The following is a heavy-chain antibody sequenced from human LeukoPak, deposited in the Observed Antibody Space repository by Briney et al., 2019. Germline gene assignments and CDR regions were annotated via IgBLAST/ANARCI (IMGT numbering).Heavy chain of an antibody. J-gene: IGHJ4*02. Sequence: SETLSLTCTVSGGPISSYYWSWLRQPPGKGLEWIGNIYYSGSTNYNPPLKSRVTISVDTSKNQFSLKLSSVTAADTAVYYCARHSPGGDPDTFDYWGQGTLVTVSS. CDR1: GGPISSYY. CDR2: IYYSGST. CDR3: ARHSPGGDPDTFDY. D-gene: IGHD2-21*02. V-gene: IGHV4-59*08.